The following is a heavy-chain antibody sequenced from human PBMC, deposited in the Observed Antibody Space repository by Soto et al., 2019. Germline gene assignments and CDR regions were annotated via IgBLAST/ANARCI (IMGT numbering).Heavy chain of an antibody. Sequence: GESLKISCKASGYSFINYWIGWVRQMPGKGLEWMAIINPGNSETRYSPAFQGRVTLSADKSVTTTYLQWDSLKASDSAMHFCARTHRNCVSAWGQGCRAPVS. J-gene: IGHJ5*02. CDR1: GYSFINYW. CDR3: ARTHRNCVSA. D-gene: IGHD1-1*01. CDR2: INPGNSET. V-gene: IGHV5-51*01.